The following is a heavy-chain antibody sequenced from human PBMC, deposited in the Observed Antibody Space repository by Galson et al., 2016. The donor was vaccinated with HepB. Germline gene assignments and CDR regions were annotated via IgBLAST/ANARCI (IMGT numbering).Heavy chain of an antibody. D-gene: IGHD6-19*01. CDR3: VRDQLYASGWWVY. CDR1: GFTFSNYG. CDR2: IKQDGSEK. V-gene: IGHV3-7*01. J-gene: IGHJ4*02. Sequence: SLRLSCAISGFTFSNYGMHWVRQAPGKGLEWVANIKQDGSEKYYVDSVKGRFTISRDNAKNSLYLQMNSLRAGDTAVYYCVRDQLYASGWWVYWGRGALVTVSS.